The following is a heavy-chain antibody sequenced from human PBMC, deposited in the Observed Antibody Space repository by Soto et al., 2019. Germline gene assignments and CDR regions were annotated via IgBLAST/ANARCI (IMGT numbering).Heavy chain of an antibody. CDR1: GFTFSSYA. CDR3: AKAGVAYDYIWGSYRYEGNYYYYMDV. D-gene: IGHD3-16*02. CDR2: ISGSGGST. J-gene: IGHJ6*03. V-gene: IGHV3-23*01. Sequence: EVQLLESGGGLVQPGGSLRLSCAASGFTFSSYAMSWVRQAPGKGLEWVSAISGSGGSTYYADSVKGRFTISRDNSKNTLYLQMNSLRAEDTAVYYCAKAGVAYDYIWGSYRYEGNYYYYMDVWGKGTTVTVSS.